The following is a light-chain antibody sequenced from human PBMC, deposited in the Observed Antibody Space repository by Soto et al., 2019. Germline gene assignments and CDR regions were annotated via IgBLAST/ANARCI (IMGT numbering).Light chain of an antibody. Sequence: EIAMTQSPATLSVSPGERATLSCRASQSVNSNLAWYQQKPGQAPRLLIYGASTRATGIPARFSGSGSVTEFTVTISSLQSEDFAVYYCQQYNNWPLTFGGGTKVEIK. CDR3: QQYNNWPLT. CDR2: GAS. CDR1: QSVNSN. J-gene: IGKJ4*01. V-gene: IGKV3-15*01.